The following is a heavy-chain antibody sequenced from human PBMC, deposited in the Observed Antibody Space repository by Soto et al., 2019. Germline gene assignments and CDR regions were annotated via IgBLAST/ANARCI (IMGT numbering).Heavy chain of an antibody. J-gene: IGHJ5*02. Sequence: SVKVSCKASGGTFSSYAISWVRQAPGQGLEWMGGIIPIFGTANYAQKFQGRVTITADEPTSTAYMELRSLISEDTAVYYYAVGSSTSCYWLDPWGQGTLVTVSS. CDR2: IIPIFGTA. CDR1: GGTFSSYA. CDR3: AVGSSTSCYWLDP. D-gene: IGHD2-2*01. V-gene: IGHV1-69*13.